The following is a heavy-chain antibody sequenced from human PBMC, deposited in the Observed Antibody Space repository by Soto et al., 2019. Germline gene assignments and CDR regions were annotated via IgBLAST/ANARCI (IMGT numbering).Heavy chain of an antibody. CDR3: ARPPEGPYSSSSYFDY. J-gene: IGHJ4*02. D-gene: IGHD6-6*01. Sequence: SETLSLTCTVSGGSISSSSYYWGWIRQPPGKGLEWIGSIYYSGSTYYNPSLKSRVTISVDTSKNQFSLKLSSVTAADTAVYYCARPPEGPYSSSSYFDYWGQGTLVTVSS. CDR2: IYYSGST. V-gene: IGHV4-39*01. CDR1: GGSISSSSYY.